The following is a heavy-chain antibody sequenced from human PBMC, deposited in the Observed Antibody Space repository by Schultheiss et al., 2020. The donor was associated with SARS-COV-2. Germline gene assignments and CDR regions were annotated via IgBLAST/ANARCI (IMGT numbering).Heavy chain of an antibody. Sequence: SETLSLTCTVSGGSISSGDYYWSWIRQSPGKGLEWIGFVYGSGSTNYNPSLKSRVTILADTSKNQLSLRLTSVTAADTAVYYCARDWTGTYPDYWGQGTLVTVSS. V-gene: IGHV4-61*08. CDR2: VYGSGST. D-gene: IGHD3/OR15-3a*01. J-gene: IGHJ4*02. CDR1: GGSISSGDYY. CDR3: ARDWTGTYPDY.